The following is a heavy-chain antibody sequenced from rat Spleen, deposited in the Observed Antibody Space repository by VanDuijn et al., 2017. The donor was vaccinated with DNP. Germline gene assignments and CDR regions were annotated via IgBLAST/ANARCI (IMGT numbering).Heavy chain of an antibody. V-gene: IGHV5-17*01. D-gene: IGHD4-3*01. J-gene: IGHJ2*01. CDR2: IPDSGATT. Sequence: EVQLVESGGGLVQPGRSLKLSCTASGFTFSDYAMAWVRQAPKKGLEWVASIPDSGATTYYPDSVRGRFTISKDNAENTLYLQMNSLRSEDTATYFCARRGYLGRYFDYWGQGVMVTVSS. CDR3: ARRGYLGRYFDY. CDR1: GFTFSDYA.